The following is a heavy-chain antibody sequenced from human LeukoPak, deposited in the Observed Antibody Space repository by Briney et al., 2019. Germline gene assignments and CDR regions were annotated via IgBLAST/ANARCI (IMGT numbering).Heavy chain of an antibody. CDR3: ARLYYYGSGSYYIDYYYYMDV. Sequence: SETLSLTCTVSGGSISGYYWSWIRQPREKGLEWLGYIYYSGSTNYNPSLKSRVTISVDTSKNQFSLKLSSVTAADTAVYYCARLYYYGSGSYYIDYYYYMDVWGKGTTVTVSS. CDR1: GGSISGYY. D-gene: IGHD3-10*01. J-gene: IGHJ6*03. V-gene: IGHV4-59*08. CDR2: IYYSGST.